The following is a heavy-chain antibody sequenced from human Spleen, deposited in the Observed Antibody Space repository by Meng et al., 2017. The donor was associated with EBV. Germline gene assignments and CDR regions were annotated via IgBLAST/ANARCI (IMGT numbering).Heavy chain of an antibody. CDR2: VSRTSSFI. Sequence: VQLVESGGGLVKPGGSLIISCAASGFPFSDYSMNLIRQAPGKGLEWVSSVSRTSSFIYYADSVKGRFTISRDDATNSLFLQMNSLRVEDTAVYYCARGGGYCSGGNCYNWGDYWGQGVLVTVSS. CDR1: GFPFSDYS. D-gene: IGHD2-15*01. V-gene: IGHV3-21*01. CDR3: ARGGGYCSGGNCYNWGDY. J-gene: IGHJ4*02.